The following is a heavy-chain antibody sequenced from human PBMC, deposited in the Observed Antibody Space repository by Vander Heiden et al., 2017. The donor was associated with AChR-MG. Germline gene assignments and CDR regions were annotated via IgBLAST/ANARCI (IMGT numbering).Heavy chain of an antibody. CDR3: ARGTQLRFLEWLLSP. CDR2: INPNSGGT. Sequence: QVQLVQPGAEVKKPGASVKVSCKASGYTFTGYDMHWVRQAPGQGLEWMGWINPNSGGTNYAQKFQGRVTMTRDTSISTAYMELSRLRSDDTAVYYCARGTQLRFLEWLLSPWGQGTLVTVSS. V-gene: IGHV1-2*02. CDR1: GYTFTGYD. D-gene: IGHD3-3*01. J-gene: IGHJ5*02.